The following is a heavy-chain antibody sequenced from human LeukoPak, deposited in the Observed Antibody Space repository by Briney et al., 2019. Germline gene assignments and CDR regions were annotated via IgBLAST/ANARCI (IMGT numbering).Heavy chain of an antibody. D-gene: IGHD7-27*01. CDR3: AKESLGRYYYYYMDV. CDR2: LSGSGGST. V-gene: IGHV3-23*01. J-gene: IGHJ6*03. Sequence: GGSLRLSCAASGFTFSSYAMSWVRQAPGKGLEWVSALSGSGGSTYYADSVKGRFTISRDNSKNTPYLQMNSLRAEDTAVYYCAKESLGRYYYYYMDVWGKGTTVTVSS. CDR1: GFTFSSYA.